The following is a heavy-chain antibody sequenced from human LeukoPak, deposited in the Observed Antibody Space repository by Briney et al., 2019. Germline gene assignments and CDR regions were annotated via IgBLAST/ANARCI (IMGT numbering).Heavy chain of an antibody. V-gene: IGHV5-51*01. D-gene: IGHD2-2*01. CDR2: IYPGDSDT. Sequence: GESLKISCKGSGYSFTTYWIAWVRQMPGKGLEWMGIIYPGDSDTRYSPSFQGQVTISVDKSVSAAYLQWSSLKAPDTAMSDCADPPTRECSSISCPLSYWGQGTLVTVSS. J-gene: IGHJ4*02. CDR3: ADPPTRECSSISCPLSY. CDR1: GYSFTTYW.